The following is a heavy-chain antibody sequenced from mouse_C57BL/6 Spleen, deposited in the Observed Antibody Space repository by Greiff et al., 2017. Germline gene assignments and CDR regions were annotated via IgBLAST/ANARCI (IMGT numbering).Heavy chain of an antibody. CDR3: ARNRGYYSYFDY. D-gene: IGHD2-3*01. CDR2: IDPSDSYT. J-gene: IGHJ2*01. CDR1: GYTFTSYW. V-gene: IGHV1-69*01. Sequence: QVQLQQPGAELVMPGASVKLSCKASGYTFTSYWMHWVKQRPGQGLEWIGEIDPSDSYTNYNQQFKGKSTLTVDKSSSTAYMQLSSLTSEDSAVYYCARNRGYYSYFDYWGQGTTLTVSS.